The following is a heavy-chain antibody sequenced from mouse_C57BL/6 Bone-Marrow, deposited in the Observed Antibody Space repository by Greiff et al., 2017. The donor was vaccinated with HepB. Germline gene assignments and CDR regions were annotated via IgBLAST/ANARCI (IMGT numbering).Heavy chain of an antibody. CDR1: GFSFNTYA. Sequence: EVQLVESGGGLVQPKGSLKLSCAASGFSFNTYAMNWVRQAPGKGLEWVARIRSKSNNYATHYADSVKDRFTISRDDSESMLYLQMNNLKTEDTAMYYCVRHDYYGSSSFAYWGQGTLVTVSA. CDR3: VRHDYYGSSSFAY. V-gene: IGHV10-1*01. CDR2: IRSKSNNYAT. J-gene: IGHJ3*01. D-gene: IGHD1-1*01.